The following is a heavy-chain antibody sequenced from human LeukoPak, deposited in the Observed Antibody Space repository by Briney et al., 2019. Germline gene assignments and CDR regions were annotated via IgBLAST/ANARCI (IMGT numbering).Heavy chain of an antibody. CDR1: GSLFRDSY. CDR2: ITSTGRTI. Sequence: LGGSLRLSCAAPGSLFRDSYMSWIRQAPGKGPGSVSYITSTGRTIYYVDSVKGRFTISRDNAKNSLYLQMNSLRVEDTAVYYCARVAAGSSGGDFDYWGQGTLVTVSS. V-gene: IGHV3-11*04. J-gene: IGHJ4*02. CDR3: ARVAAGSSGGDFDY. D-gene: IGHD2-15*01.